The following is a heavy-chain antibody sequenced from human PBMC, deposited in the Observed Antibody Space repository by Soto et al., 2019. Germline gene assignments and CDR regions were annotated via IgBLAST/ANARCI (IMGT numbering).Heavy chain of an antibody. CDR3: ARAGSYSSSAAFDY. Sequence: SETLSLTCTVSGGSISSYFWSWIRQPPGKGLEWIGYIYYSGSTNYNPSLKSRVTISVDTSKNQLSLKLSSVTAADTAVYYCARAGSYSSSAAFDYWGQGLLVTVS. D-gene: IGHD6-6*01. CDR1: GGSISSYF. J-gene: IGHJ4*02. V-gene: IGHV4-59*12. CDR2: IYYSGST.